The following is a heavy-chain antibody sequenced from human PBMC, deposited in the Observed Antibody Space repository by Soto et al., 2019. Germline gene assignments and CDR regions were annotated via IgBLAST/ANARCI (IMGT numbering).Heavy chain of an antibody. CDR2: IKQDGSEK. J-gene: IGHJ3*02. CDR1: GFTFSSYW. V-gene: IGHV3-7*01. D-gene: IGHD2-15*01. Sequence: GGSLRLSCAASGFTFSSYWMSWVRQAPGKGLEWVANIKQDGSEKYYGDSVKGRFTISRDNAKNSLYLQMNSLRAEDTAVYYCASKITASVVAATDDAFDIWGQGTMVTVSS. CDR3: ASKITASVVAATDDAFDI.